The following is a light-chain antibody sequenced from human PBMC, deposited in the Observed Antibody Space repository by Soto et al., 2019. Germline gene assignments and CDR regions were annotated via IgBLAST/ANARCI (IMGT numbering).Light chain of an antibody. V-gene: IGLV2-14*01. J-gene: IGLJ1*01. Sequence: SGLTQSASVSGSPGQSITISCPGTSSDVGAYNYVSWYQQHPGKAPKLIIYDVGNRPSGVSNRFSGSKSGNTASLTISALQAEDEADYYCSSFTSSSTRVFGTGTKVTVL. CDR1: SSDVGAYNY. CDR3: SSFTSSSTRV. CDR2: DVG.